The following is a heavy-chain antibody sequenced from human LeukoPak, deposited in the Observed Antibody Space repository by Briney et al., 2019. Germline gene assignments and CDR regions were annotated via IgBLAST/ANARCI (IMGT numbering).Heavy chain of an antibody. D-gene: IGHD3-22*01. V-gene: IGHV3-33*01. J-gene: IGHJ4*02. CDR1: GFTFSSYG. Sequence: GGSLRLSCAASGFTFSSYGMHWVRQAPGKGLEWVAVIWYDGSNKYYADSVKGRFTISRDNSKNTLYLQMNSLRAEDTAVYYCARDRLPDSSGYYFLWWGQGTLVTVSS. CDR3: ARDRLPDSSGYYFLW. CDR2: IWYDGSNK.